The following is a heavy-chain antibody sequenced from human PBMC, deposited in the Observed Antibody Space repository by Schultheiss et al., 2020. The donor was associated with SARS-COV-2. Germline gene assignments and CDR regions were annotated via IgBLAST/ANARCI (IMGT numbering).Heavy chain of an antibody. D-gene: IGHD6-13*01. V-gene: IGHV3-30-3*01. CDR3: ARDLGGIAGS. CDR1: GFTFNTFA. Sequence: GGSLRLSCAASGFTFNTFAMHWVRQAPGKGLEWLTLISYDSTNIHYADSVKGRFTISRDNSKNTLYLQMNGLRAEDTAVYYCARDLGGIAGSWGQGTLVTVSS. CDR2: ISYDSTNI. J-gene: IGHJ5*02.